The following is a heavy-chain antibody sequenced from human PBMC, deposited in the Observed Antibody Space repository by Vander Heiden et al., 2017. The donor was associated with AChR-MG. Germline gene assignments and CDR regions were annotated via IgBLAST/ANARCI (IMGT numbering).Heavy chain of an antibody. CDR3: AKDLIQAISSGWTTFPYGMDV. CDR1: GYTFSSSG. CDR2: TSYDGNDE. D-gene: IGHD6-19*01. Sequence: QVQLVESGGGVVPAGKSRRPSCPASGYTFSSSGMHWVRHAPGKGLEWLAFTSYDGNDESFANSVKGRFTITRDNSKNTMYLQMNSLRAEDTAVYYCAKDLIQAISSGWTTFPYGMDVWGQGTTVTVSS. J-gene: IGHJ6*02. V-gene: IGHV3-30*18.